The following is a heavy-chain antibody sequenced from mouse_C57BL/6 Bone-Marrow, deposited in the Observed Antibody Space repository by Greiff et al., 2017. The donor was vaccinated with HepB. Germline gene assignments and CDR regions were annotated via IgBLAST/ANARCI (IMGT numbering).Heavy chain of an antibody. CDR2: ISNLAYSI. CDR1: GFTLSDYG. CDR3: ARQKYALYAMDY. D-gene: IGHD5-1-1*01. J-gene: IGHJ4*01. Sequence: EVQGVESGGGLVQPGGSLKLSCAASGFTLSDYGMAWVRQAPRKGPEWVAFISNLAYSIYYADTVTGRFTISRENAKNTLYLEMSSLRSADTAMYYCARQKYALYAMDYWGQGTSVTVSS. V-gene: IGHV5-15*01.